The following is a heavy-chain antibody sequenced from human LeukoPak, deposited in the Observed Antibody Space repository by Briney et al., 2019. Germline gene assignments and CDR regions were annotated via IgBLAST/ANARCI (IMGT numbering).Heavy chain of an antibody. CDR3: GYDSNGYYDY. Sequence: GGSLRLSCAASGFTFNNNAMHWVRQPPGKGLEWVSGISWNSGSIGYADSVKGRFTISRDNAKNSLYLQMNSLRAEDTAVYYCGYDSNGYYDYWGQGTLVTVSS. V-gene: IGHV3-9*01. D-gene: IGHD3-22*01. CDR2: ISWNSGSI. J-gene: IGHJ4*02. CDR1: GFTFNNNA.